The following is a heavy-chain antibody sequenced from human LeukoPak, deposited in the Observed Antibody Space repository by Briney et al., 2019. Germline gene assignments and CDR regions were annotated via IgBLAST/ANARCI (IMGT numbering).Heavy chain of an antibody. CDR2: IYYSGST. V-gene: IGHV4-59*11. Sequence: SETLSLTCTVSGGSISSHYWSWIRQPPGKGLEWIGYIYYSGSTNYNPSLKSRVTISVDTSKNQFSLKLSSVTAADTAVYYCARAVHTKYSCGLRTFDPWGQGTLVTVSS. D-gene: IGHD6-19*01. CDR3: ARAVHTKYSCGLRTFDP. CDR1: GGSISSHY. J-gene: IGHJ5*02.